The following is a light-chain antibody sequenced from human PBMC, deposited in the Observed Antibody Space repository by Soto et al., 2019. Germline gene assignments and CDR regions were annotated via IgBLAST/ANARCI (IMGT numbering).Light chain of an antibody. CDR2: DVS. V-gene: IGLV2-11*01. CDR3: CSYAGSYTYI. Sequence: SALTQPRSVSRSPGQSVTISCTGNISDIGAYNYVSWYQHQPGKAHKVMIYDVSKRPSGVPDRFSGSKSGNTASLIISGLQAEDEADYYCCSYAGSYTYIFGSGTKVTVL. CDR1: ISDIGAYNY. J-gene: IGLJ1*01.